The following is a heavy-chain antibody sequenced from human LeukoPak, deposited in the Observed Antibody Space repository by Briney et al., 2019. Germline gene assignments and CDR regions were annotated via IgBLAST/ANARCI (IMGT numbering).Heavy chain of an antibody. V-gene: IGHV3-43*02. Sequence: GGSLRLSCVASGFTFDDYAIHWVRQASGKGLEWVSLISGAGGTTYYADSVKGRFTISRDNSKNSLYLQMNSLRTEDTALYYCAKDKYYHDSSGDCFDYWGQGTQVTASS. CDR2: ISGAGGTT. J-gene: IGHJ4*02. D-gene: IGHD3-22*01. CDR1: GFTFDDYA. CDR3: AKDKYYHDSSGDCFDY.